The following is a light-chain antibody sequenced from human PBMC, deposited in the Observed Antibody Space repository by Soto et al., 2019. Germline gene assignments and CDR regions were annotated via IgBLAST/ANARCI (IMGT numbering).Light chain of an antibody. CDR3: QQHGSGPWT. Sequence: EIVLTQSPDTLSLSPGERATLSCRASQSVSSNNLAWYQHKLGQPPRLLIYVASRRATGIPDRFSGSGSGSEFTLTITRLEPEDFAVYYCQQHGSGPWTFGQGTKVEIK. CDR2: VAS. CDR1: QSVSSNN. J-gene: IGKJ1*01. V-gene: IGKV3-20*01.